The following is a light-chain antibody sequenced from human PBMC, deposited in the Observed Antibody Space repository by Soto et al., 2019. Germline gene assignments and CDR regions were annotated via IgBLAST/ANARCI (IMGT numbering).Light chain of an antibody. V-gene: IGKV3-20*01. Sequence: EVVMTQSPATLSVSPGERATLSCRASQNVISNLAWYQQKPGQAPRLVIYAASTRAPGIPDRFSGSGSGTDFTLTISRLDPEDSAVYYCQQYGTSPWTFGQGTKVDIK. CDR1: QNVISN. CDR2: AAS. J-gene: IGKJ1*01. CDR3: QQYGTSPWT.